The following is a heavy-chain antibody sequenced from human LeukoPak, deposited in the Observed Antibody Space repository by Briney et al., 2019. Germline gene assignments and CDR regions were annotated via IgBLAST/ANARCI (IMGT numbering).Heavy chain of an antibody. V-gene: IGHV1-69*02. Sequence: SVKVSCKASGGTFSSYTISWVRQAPGQGLEWMGRIIPILGIANYAQRFQGRVTITADKSTSTAYMELSSLRSEDTAVYYCARADTSYSSSSGSWFDPWGQGTLVTVSS. D-gene: IGHD6-6*01. CDR3: ARADTSYSSSSGSWFDP. J-gene: IGHJ5*02. CDR1: GGTFSSYT. CDR2: IIPILGIA.